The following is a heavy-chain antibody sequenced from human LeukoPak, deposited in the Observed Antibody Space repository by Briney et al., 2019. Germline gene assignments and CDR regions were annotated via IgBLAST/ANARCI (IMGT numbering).Heavy chain of an antibody. J-gene: IGHJ5*02. Sequence: PSETLSLTCTGPVYSISSGYYWGWIRQPPGKGLEWIGYIYYSGSTNYNPSLKSRVTISVDTSKNQFSLKLSSVTAADTAVYYCARPKRGIAAAGVEFDPWGQGTLVTVSS. V-gene: IGHV4-61*01. D-gene: IGHD6-13*01. CDR1: VYSISSGYY. CDR3: ARPKRGIAAAGVEFDP. CDR2: IYYSGST.